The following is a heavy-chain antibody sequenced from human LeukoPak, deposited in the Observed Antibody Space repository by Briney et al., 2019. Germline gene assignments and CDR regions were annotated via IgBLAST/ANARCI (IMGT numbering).Heavy chain of an antibody. V-gene: IGHV3-48*03. D-gene: IGHD2-15*01. CDR2: ISSSGSAI. CDR1: GFTFSSYE. Sequence: GGSLRLSCAASGFTFSSYEMNWVRQAPGKGLEWVSYISSSGSAIYYADSVKGRFTISRDNAKNSLYLQMNSLRAEDTAVYYCARDGRCSGGSCYGGYYGMDVWGQGTTVTVSS. CDR3: ARDGRCSGGSCYGGYYGMDV. J-gene: IGHJ6*02.